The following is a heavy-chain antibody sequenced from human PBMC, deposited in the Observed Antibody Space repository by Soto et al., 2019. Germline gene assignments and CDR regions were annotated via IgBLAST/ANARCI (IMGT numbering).Heavy chain of an antibody. CDR1: GGSFSGYY. CDR3: ARSGSYYSYPFDI. Sequence: SETLSLTCAVYGGSFSGYYWSWIRQPPGKGLEWIGEINHSGSTNYSPSLKSRVTISVDTSKNQFSLKLSSVTAADTAVYYCARSGSYYSYPFDIWGQGTMVTVSS. V-gene: IGHV4-34*01. CDR2: INHSGST. D-gene: IGHD3-10*01. J-gene: IGHJ3*02.